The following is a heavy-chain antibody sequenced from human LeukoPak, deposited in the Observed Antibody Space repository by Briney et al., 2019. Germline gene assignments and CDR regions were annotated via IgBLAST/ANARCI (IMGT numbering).Heavy chain of an antibody. J-gene: IGHJ4*02. CDR2: IYYSGST. V-gene: IGHV4-59*01. CDR3: AREASYYYDSSGYSPYYFDY. Sequence: SETLSLTCTVSGGSISSYYWSWIRQPPGQGLKWIGYIYYSGSTNYNPSLKSRVTISVDTSKNQFSLKLSSVTAADTAVYYCAREASYYYDSSGYSPYYFDYWGQGTLVTVSS. CDR1: GGSISSYY. D-gene: IGHD3-22*01.